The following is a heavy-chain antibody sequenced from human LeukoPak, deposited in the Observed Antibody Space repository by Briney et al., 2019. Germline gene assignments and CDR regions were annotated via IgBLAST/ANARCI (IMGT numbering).Heavy chain of an antibody. CDR3: ASSIAAAGEY. J-gene: IGHJ4*02. CDR2: IYTSGST. CDR1: GGSISSGSYY. D-gene: IGHD6-13*01. V-gene: IGHV4-61*02. Sequence: SETLSLTCTVSGGSISSGSYYWSWIRQPAGKGLEWIGRIYTSGSTNYNPSLKSRVTISVDTSKNQFSLKLSSVTAAATAVYYCASSIAAAGEYWGQGTLVTVSS.